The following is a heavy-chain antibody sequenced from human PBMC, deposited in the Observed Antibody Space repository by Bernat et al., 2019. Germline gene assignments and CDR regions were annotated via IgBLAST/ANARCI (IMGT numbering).Heavy chain of an antibody. V-gene: IGHV3-73*01. D-gene: IGHD4-23*01. Sequence: EVQLVASGGALVQPGGSLKLSCAASGFTFSGTAMHWVRKASGKGLEWVGRIRSKANNYATAYAASVKGRFTISRDDSNDTAYLQMNSLKTEDTAVYYGIGSTVITPFASWGQGTLVTVSS. CDR1: GFTFSGTA. CDR3: IGSTVITPFAS. J-gene: IGHJ4*02. CDR2: IRSKANNYAT.